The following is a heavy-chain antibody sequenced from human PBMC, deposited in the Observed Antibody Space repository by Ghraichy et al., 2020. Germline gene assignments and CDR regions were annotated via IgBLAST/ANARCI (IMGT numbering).Heavy chain of an antibody. Sequence: SVKVSCKASGGTFSSYAISWVRQAPGQGLEWMGGIIPIFGTANYAQKFQGRVTITADESTSTAYMELSSLRSEDTAVYYCARAKVFLEWLLSQYDAFDIWGQGTMVTVSS. D-gene: IGHD3-3*01. CDR3: ARAKVFLEWLLSQYDAFDI. V-gene: IGHV1-69*13. J-gene: IGHJ3*02. CDR2: IIPIFGTA. CDR1: GGTFSSYA.